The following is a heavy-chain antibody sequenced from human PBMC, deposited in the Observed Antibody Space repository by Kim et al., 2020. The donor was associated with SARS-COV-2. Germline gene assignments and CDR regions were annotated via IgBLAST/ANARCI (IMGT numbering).Heavy chain of an antibody. CDR1: GFTFSSYW. CDR3: ARDTAPYSSSFWGDAFDI. J-gene: IGHJ3*02. D-gene: IGHD6-6*01. CDR2: IKQDGSEK. V-gene: IGHV3-7*01. Sequence: GGSLRLSCAASGFTFSSYWMSWVRQAPGKGLEWVANIKQDGSEKYYVDSVKGRFTISRDNAKNSLYLQMNSLRAEDTAVYYCARDTAPYSSSFWGDAFDIWGQGTMVTVSS.